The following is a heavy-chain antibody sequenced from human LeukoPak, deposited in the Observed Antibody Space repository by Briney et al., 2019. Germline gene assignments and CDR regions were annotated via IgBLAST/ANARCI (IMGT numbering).Heavy chain of an antibody. J-gene: IGHJ6*02. CDR1: GFTFSSYG. CDR2: IWYDGSNK. CDR3: ARTYSTHRHMDV. D-gene: IGHD6-13*01. V-gene: IGHV3-33*01. Sequence: GGSLRLSCAASGFTFSSYGMHWVRKAPGKGLEWVAVIWYDGSNKYYADSVKGRFTISRDNSKNTLYLQMNSLRAEDTAVYYCARTYSTHRHMDVWGQGTTVTVSS.